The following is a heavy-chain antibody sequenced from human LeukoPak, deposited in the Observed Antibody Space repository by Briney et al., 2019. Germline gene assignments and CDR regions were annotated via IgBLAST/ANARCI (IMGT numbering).Heavy chain of an antibody. CDR1: GFTFCNYA. Sequence: SGGSLRLPCAASGFTFCNYAVTRVRPAPGKGLVWVLRLSASGGATFYADSVKGRFTISRDNSKNSLYLQMNSLRAEDTAVYYCAKGGHSSGWSFYYFDSWGQGTRVTVSS. J-gene: IGHJ4*02. V-gene: IGHV3-23*01. CDR3: AKGGHSSGWSFYYFDS. D-gene: IGHD6-13*01. CDR2: LSASGGAT.